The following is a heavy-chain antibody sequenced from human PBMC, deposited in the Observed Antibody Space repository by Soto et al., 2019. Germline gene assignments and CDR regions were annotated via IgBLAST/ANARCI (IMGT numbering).Heavy chain of an antibody. D-gene: IGHD2-15*01. J-gene: IGHJ6*02. Sequence: EVQLLESGGGLVQPGGSLRLSCAASGFSFSRHAMSWVRQAPGKGLEWVSTISSGGTAYYADSVKGRFTISRDTSKKTQALQMTSLGAEDTGVYYCAKRGYCSGGTCYLDYYDGVDVWGQGITVTVSS. CDR1: GFSFSRHA. CDR2: ISSGGTA. CDR3: AKRGYCSGGTCYLDYYDGVDV. V-gene: IGHV3-23*01.